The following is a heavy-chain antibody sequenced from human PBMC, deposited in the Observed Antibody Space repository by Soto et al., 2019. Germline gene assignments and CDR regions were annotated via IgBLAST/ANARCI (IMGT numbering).Heavy chain of an antibody. CDR3: TTCTRYDYILRSYRSGCV. CDR1: GFTFSNAW. Sequence: EVQLVESGGGLVKPGGSLRLSCAASGFTFSNAWMSWVRQAPGKGLEWVGRIKSKTDGGTTDYAAPVKGRFTISRDDSKNTLYLQMNSLKTEDTAVYYCTTCTRYDYILRSYRSGCVWGQGTLVTVSS. J-gene: IGHJ4*02. D-gene: IGHD3-16*02. CDR2: IKSKTDGGTT. V-gene: IGHV3-15*01.